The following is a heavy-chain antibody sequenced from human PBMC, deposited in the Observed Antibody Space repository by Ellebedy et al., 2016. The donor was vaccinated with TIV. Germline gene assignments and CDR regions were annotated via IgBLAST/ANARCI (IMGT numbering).Heavy chain of an antibody. CDR2: VNPNSGNT. Sequence: ASVKVSCKASGYTFTSFDINWMRQATGQGLEWMGWVNPNSGNTGYAQKFQGRVTMTRNTSISTAYMELSSLRSEDTAVYYCARPMTTVTPRGYFDNWGQGTLVTVSS. D-gene: IGHD4-17*01. V-gene: IGHV1-8*01. J-gene: IGHJ4*02. CDR3: ARPMTTVTPRGYFDN. CDR1: GYTFTSFD.